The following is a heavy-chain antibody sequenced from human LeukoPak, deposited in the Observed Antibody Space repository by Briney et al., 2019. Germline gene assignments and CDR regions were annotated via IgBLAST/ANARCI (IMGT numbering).Heavy chain of an antibody. V-gene: IGHV1-69*05. D-gene: IGHD5-18*01. J-gene: IGHJ4*02. CDR1: GGTFSSYA. Sequence: SVKVSCKASGGTFSSYAISWVRQAPGQGLEWMGRIIPIFGTANYAQKFQGRVTITTDESTSTACMELSSLRSEDTAVYYCARESQDTAMGDYLDYWGQGTLVTVSS. CDR2: IIPIFGTA. CDR3: ARESQDTAMGDYLDY.